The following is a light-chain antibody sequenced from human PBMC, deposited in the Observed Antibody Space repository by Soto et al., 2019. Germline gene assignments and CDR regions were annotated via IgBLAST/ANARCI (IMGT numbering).Light chain of an antibody. CDR3: QQYDSYSPT. CDR1: QSISTY. CDR2: KAS. Sequence: DIQMTQSPSTLSESIGDRVTITCRASQSISTYLAWFQQKPGKAPKLLIYKASSLQSGVPSTFSGSGSGTEFTLTISSLQPDDSATYYCQQYDSYSPTFGQGTKVEIK. V-gene: IGKV1-5*03. J-gene: IGKJ1*01.